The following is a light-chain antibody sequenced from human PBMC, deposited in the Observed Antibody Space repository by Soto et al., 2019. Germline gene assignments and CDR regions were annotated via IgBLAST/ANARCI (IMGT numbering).Light chain of an antibody. Sequence: IGLTQSPGTLSFPPGERASLSCRASESVDSTYLAWYQQKPDQSAWLLIYATSTRAAGIPDRFSGSGSGTDFTLTISRLEPDDVAVYYCQQYDTSPPMYTFGQGTKVDIK. V-gene: IGKV3-20*01. J-gene: IGKJ2*01. CDR1: ESVDSTY. CDR2: ATS. CDR3: QQYDTSPPMYT.